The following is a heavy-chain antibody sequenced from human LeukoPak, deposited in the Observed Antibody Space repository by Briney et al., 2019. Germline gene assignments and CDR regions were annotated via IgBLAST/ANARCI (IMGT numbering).Heavy chain of an antibody. D-gene: IGHD2-21*01. CDR2: MYHSGST. J-gene: IGHJ3*02. V-gene: IGHV4-38-2*01. CDR3: ARVCGGDCLNAFDM. CDR1: GYSITGGYY. Sequence: SETLSLTCAVSGYSITGGYYWGWIRHSPEKGLEWLGSMYHSGSTYYNPSLKSRVTISVDTSKNQFSLKLSSVTAADTAVYYCARVCGGDCLNAFDMWGQGTMVTVSS.